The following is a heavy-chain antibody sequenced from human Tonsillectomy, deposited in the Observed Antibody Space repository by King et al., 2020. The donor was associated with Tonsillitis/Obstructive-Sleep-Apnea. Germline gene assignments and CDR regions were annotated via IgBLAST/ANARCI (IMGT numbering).Heavy chain of an antibody. CDR2: ISWNSGSI. CDR3: AKGNYYYYHMDV. J-gene: IGHJ6*03. V-gene: IGHV3-9*01. Sequence: QLVQSGGGLVQPGRSLRLSCAASGFIFEDYAMHWVRQAPGKGLEWVSGISWNSGSIGYADSVKGRFTISRDNAKNSLFLQMNSLRVEDTALYYCAKGNYYYYHMDVWGKGTTVTVSS. CDR1: GFIFEDYA.